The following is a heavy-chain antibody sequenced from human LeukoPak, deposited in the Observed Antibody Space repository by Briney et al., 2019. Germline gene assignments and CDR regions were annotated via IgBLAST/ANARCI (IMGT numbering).Heavy chain of an antibody. CDR1: GFTFSSYG. CDR2: ISGSGGST. V-gene: IGHV3-23*01. D-gene: IGHD3-10*01. Sequence: PGGTLSLSCAASGFTFSSYGMSWVRQAPGKGLEWVSAISGSGGSTYYADSVKGRFTISRDNSKNTLYLQMNSLRAEDTAVYYCAKRYGSGSYPNWFDPWGQGTLVTVSS. CDR3: AKRYGSGSYPNWFDP. J-gene: IGHJ5*02.